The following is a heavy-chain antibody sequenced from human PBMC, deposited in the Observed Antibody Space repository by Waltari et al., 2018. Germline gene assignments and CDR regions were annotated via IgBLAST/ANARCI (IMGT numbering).Heavy chain of an antibody. J-gene: IGHJ4*02. CDR1: GFTFSSYW. Sequence: EVQLVESGGGLVQPGGSLRLSCEASGFTFSSYWMHWVRQAPGRGLVWVPRISSKKNTTTNADSVKGRFTISRDNAKNTLYLQRNSLRAEDTAVYYCARVEYSYGPYCFDSWGQGTPVTVSS. D-gene: IGHD5-18*01. CDR3: ARVEYSYGPYCFDS. CDR2: ISSKKNTT. V-gene: IGHV3-74*01.